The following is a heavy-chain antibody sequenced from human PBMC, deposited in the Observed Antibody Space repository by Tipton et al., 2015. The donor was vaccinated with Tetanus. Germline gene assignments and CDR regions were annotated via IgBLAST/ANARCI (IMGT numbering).Heavy chain of an antibody. J-gene: IGHJ6*02. CDR2: IYDSGSI. CDR3: ARERYIHYGMDV. D-gene: IGHD1-1*01. Sequence: TLSLTCIVSGGSISSGGYYWSWIRPHPGKGLEGIGYIYDSGSIYYNPSLKSRVSISIDTSKNQFSLKLSSVTAADTAVYYCARERYIHYGMDVWGQGTTVTVSS. V-gene: IGHV4-31*03. CDR1: GGSISSGGYY.